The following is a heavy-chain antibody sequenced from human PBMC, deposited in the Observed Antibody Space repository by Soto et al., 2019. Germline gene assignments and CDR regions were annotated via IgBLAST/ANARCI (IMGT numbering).Heavy chain of an antibody. CDR3: VRRRGYRSSGAFDY. Sequence: GESLKISCKASEDIFTNYWIDWVRQMPGRGLEWMGIIYPGDSDTRYSPSFEGQVTFSVDKSINTAYLHLSTLKASDTAMFYYVRRRGYRSSGAFDYWAQGPLGTGSS. J-gene: IGHJ4*02. V-gene: IGHV5-51*01. D-gene: IGHD6-6*01. CDR2: IYPGDSDT. CDR1: EDIFTNYW.